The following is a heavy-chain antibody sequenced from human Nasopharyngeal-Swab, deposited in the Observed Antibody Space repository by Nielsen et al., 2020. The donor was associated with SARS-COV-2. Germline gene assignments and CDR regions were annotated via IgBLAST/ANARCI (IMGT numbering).Heavy chain of an antibody. CDR2: INPNSGGT. V-gene: IGHV1-2*06. Sequence: WVRQAPGQGLEWMGRINPNSGGTNYAQKFQGRVTMTRDTSISTAYMELSRLRSDDTAVYYCAMSIAVAGTGWFDPWGQGILVTVSS. CDR3: AMSIAVAGTGWFDP. J-gene: IGHJ5*02. D-gene: IGHD6-19*01.